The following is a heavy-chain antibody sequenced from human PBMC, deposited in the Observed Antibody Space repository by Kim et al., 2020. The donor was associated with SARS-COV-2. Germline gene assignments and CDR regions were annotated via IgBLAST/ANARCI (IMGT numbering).Heavy chain of an antibody. Sequence: NASLRSRLTISLDTSKNQFALKLSSVTAADTAVYYCAQKPRSGTGRGFFNSWGQGALVTVSS. J-gene: IGHJ4*02. D-gene: IGHD3-10*01. CDR3: AQKPRSGTGRGFFNS. V-gene: IGHV4-39*06.